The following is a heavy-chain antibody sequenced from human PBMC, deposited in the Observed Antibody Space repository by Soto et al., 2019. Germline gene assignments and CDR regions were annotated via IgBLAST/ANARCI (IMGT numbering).Heavy chain of an antibody. J-gene: IGHJ4*02. D-gene: IGHD6-19*01. V-gene: IGHV3-74*02. CDR2: ISGGGGT. CDR1: GFAFSTYG. Sequence: EVQLVESGGGLVQPGGSLRLSCAASGFAFSTYGMHWVRQAPGKGLVWVSRISGGGGTTYADSVEGRFTISRDNANNIVYQQMNSLTEEDTAMYYCIRASGVAGTGEYFWGQGTLVTVSS. CDR3: IRASGVAGTGEYF.